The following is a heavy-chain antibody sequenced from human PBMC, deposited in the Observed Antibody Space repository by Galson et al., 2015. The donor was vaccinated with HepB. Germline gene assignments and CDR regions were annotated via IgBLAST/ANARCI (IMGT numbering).Heavy chain of an antibody. J-gene: IGHJ4*02. Sequence: SLRLSCAASGFTFSSYGMHWVRQAPGKGLEWVALISYDGSNKKYVDSVKGRFTISRDNSKNTLYLQMNSLRAEDTAVYYCARDPDCGADTCYQLTYWGQGTLVTVSS. CDR1: GFTFSSYG. V-gene: IGHV3-30*03. CDR3: ARDPDCGADTCYQLTY. D-gene: IGHD2-15*01. CDR2: ISYDGSNK.